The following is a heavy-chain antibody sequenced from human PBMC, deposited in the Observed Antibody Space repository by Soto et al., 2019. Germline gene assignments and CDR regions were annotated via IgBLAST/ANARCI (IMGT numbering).Heavy chain of an antibody. CDR2: ILPIVGTT. CDR1: GDTFNNYA. V-gene: IGHV1-69*06. CDR3: ARGGFSSSYRLDY. J-gene: IGHJ4*02. Sequence: QVQLVQSGAEVKKPGSSVKVSCKASGDTFNNYAINWVRQAPGQGLEWMGGILPIVGTTNYAQKFQGRLTITADKFTSTAYMELSSLRSEDTAFYYCARGGFSSSYRLDYWGQGTLVTVSS. D-gene: IGHD6-6*01.